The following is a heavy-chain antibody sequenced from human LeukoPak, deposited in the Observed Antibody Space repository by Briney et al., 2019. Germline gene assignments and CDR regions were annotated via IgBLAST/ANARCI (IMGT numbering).Heavy chain of an antibody. CDR2: INPSGGST. Sequence: GASVKVSCKASGYTFTSYYMHWVRQAPGQGLEWMGIINPSGGSTSYAQKFQGRVTMTRDTSTSTVYMELSSLRSEDTAVYYCARDGPGGSSGYIFDYWGQGTLVTVSS. D-gene: IGHD3-22*01. CDR1: GYTFTSYY. CDR3: ARDGPGGSSGYIFDY. J-gene: IGHJ4*02. V-gene: IGHV1-46*01.